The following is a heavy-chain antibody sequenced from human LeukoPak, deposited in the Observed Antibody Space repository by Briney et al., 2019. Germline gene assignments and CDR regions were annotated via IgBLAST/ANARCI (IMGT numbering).Heavy chain of an antibody. V-gene: IGHV3-21*04. J-gene: IGHJ4*02. Sequence: GGSLRLSCAASGFTFSSYSMNWVRQAPGKGLEWVSSISSSSSYIYYADSVKGRFTISRDNSKNTLYLQMNSLRVEDTAVYYCATKRGYNYGLDYWGQGTLVPVSS. D-gene: IGHD5-18*01. CDR1: GFTFSSYS. CDR3: ATKRGYNYGLDY. CDR2: ISSSSSYI.